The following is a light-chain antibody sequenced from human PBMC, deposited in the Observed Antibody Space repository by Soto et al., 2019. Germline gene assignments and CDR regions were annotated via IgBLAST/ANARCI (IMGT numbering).Light chain of an antibody. J-gene: IGKJ1*01. CDR2: GAF. V-gene: IGKV3-20*01. CDR3: QQYSGSPRT. Sequence: EIVLTQSAATVSLSPGERATLSCRASPSVTNFLAWYQQKPGQAPRLLIYGAFNRATGIPARFSGSGSGTDFTLTISRLEPEDFALYYCQQYSGSPRTFGQGTKVDIK. CDR1: PSVTNF.